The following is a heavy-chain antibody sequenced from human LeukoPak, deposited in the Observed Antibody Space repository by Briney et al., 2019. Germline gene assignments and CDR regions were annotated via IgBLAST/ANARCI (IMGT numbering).Heavy chain of an antibody. CDR3: ARVGDDSSGYYYGLGSFFDY. Sequence: GASVKVSCKASGYTFTGYYMHWVRQAPGQGLEWMGWINPNSGGTNYAQKFQGWVTMTRDTSISTAYMELSRLRSDDTAVYYCARVGDDSSGYYYGLGSFFDYWGQGTLVTVSS. D-gene: IGHD3-22*01. CDR1: GYTFTGYY. CDR2: INPNSGGT. J-gene: IGHJ4*02. V-gene: IGHV1-2*04.